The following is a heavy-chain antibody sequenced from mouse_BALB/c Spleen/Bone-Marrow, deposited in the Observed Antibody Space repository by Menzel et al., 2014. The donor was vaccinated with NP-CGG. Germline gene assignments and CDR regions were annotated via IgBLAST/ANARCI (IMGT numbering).Heavy chain of an antibody. CDR3: TRWLPYAMDY. Sequence: QVQLQQPGAELVRPGASVKLSCKASGYTFTNYWINWVKQRPGQGLEWIGNIYPSGGYTNYNQKFKDKATLTVDKSSSTAYMQLSSPTSEDSAVYYCTRWLPYAMDYWGQGTSVTVSS. CDR1: GYTFTNYW. D-gene: IGHD2-2*01. V-gene: IGHV1-69*02. CDR2: IYPSGGYT. J-gene: IGHJ4*01.